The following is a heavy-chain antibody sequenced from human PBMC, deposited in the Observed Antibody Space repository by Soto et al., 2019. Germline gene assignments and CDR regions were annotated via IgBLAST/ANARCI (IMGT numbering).Heavy chain of an antibody. D-gene: IGHD1-26*01. Sequence: QVQLVQSGAEVKKPGASVKVSCKASGYTFTSYGSSWVRQAPGQGLEWMGWISAYNGNTYYAQKLQGRGTMTTDTSTSTDYMALRSLRSDDTAVYYCARYGATTAFDYWGQGTLVTVSS. CDR1: GYTFTSYG. V-gene: IGHV1-18*01. CDR2: ISAYNGNT. J-gene: IGHJ4*02. CDR3: ARYGATTAFDY.